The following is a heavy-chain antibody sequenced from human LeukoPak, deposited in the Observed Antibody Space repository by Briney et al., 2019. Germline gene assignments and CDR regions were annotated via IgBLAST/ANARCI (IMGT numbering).Heavy chain of an antibody. J-gene: IGHJ6*02. CDR2: INPNSGGT. CDR1: GYTFTGYY. D-gene: IGHD4-11*01. CDR3: ARALDYSNYDYYYYYGMDV. Sequence: ASVKVPCKASGYTFTGYYMHWVRQAPGQGLEWMGWINPNSGGTNYAQKFQGRVTMTRDTSISTAYMELSRLRSDDTAVYYCARALDYSNYDYYYYYGMDVWGQGTTVTVSS. V-gene: IGHV1-2*02.